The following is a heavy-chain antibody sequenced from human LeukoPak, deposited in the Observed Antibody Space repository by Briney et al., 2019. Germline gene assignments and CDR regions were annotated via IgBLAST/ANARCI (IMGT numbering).Heavy chain of an antibody. J-gene: IGHJ3*02. CDR1: EYTLTELS. CDR3: AADRGDYSGSYWTAFDI. CDR2: FDPEDGEI. Sequence: ASVKVSCKVSEYTLTELSMHWVRQAPGKGLEWLGGFDPEDGEIIYAQKFQGRVTMSDDTSTDTAYMELGSLRSDDTAVYYCAADRGDYSGSYWTAFDIWGQGTMDTVSS. D-gene: IGHD1-26*01. V-gene: IGHV1-24*01.